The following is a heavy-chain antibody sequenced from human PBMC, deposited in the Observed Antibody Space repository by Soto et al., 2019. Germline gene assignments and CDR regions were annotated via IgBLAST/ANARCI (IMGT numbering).Heavy chain of an antibody. D-gene: IGHD2-15*01. CDR2: INPSGGST. CDR1: GYTFTSYY. CDR3: ARVWRLGYCSGGSCYVLGY. V-gene: IGHV1-46*01. J-gene: IGHJ4*02. Sequence: ASVKVSCKASGYTFTSYYMHRVRQAPGQGLEWMGIINPSGGSTSYAQKFQGRVTMTRDTSTSTVYMELSSLRSEDTAVYYCARVWRLGYCSGGSCYVLGYWGQGTLVTVSS.